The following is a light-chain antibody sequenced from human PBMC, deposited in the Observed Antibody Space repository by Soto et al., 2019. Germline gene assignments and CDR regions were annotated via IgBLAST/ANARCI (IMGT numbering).Light chain of an antibody. V-gene: IGLV2-14*03. Sequence: QSVLTQPASVSGSPGQSITLSCTGTSSDVGGYIYVSWYQQHPGKAPKLMIYDVNNRPSGVSNRFSGSKSGNTASLTISGLQTEDEADYYCVSYTSSFSYVFGSGTKLTVL. CDR3: VSYTSSFSYV. CDR1: SSDVGGYIY. J-gene: IGLJ1*01. CDR2: DVN.